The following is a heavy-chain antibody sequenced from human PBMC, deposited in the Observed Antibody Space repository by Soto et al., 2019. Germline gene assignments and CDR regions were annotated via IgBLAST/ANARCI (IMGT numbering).Heavy chain of an antibody. CDR3: ARRDESSEYRPGNY. CDR2: IKQDGSEK. D-gene: IGHD3-22*01. Sequence: PGGSLRLSCAASGFTFSNYWMRWVRQAPGKGLEWVANIKQDGSEKQYVDSVKGRFTISRDNAKNSLYLQMNSLRAEDTAVYYCARRDESSEYRPGNYWGQGTQVTVSS. J-gene: IGHJ4*02. CDR1: GFTFSNYW. V-gene: IGHV3-7*04.